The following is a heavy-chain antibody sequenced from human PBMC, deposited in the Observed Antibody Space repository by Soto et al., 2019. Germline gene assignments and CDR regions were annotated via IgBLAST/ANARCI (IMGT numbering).Heavy chain of an antibody. Sequence: ASVKVSCKASGGTFSSYAISWVRQAPGQGLEWMGWISAIFGTTNYAQKLQGRVTMTTDTSTSTAYMELRSLRSDDTAVYYCARDRGSYALDYWGQGTLVTVSS. CDR1: GGTFSSYA. D-gene: IGHD1-26*01. CDR2: ISAIFGTT. J-gene: IGHJ4*02. CDR3: ARDRGSYALDY. V-gene: IGHV1-18*01.